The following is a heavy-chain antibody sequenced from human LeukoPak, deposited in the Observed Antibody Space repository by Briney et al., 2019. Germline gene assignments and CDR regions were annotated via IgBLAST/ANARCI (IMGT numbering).Heavy chain of an antibody. Sequence: GGSLRLSCAASGFTFSSYWMHWVRQAPGRGLVWVSRINSDGSTTSYADSVKGRFTISRDNAKNTLYLQMNSLRAEDTAVYYCARAGTTNFDYWAREPWSPSPQ. V-gene: IGHV3-74*01. CDR1: GFTFSSYW. CDR2: INSDGSTT. J-gene: IGHJ4*02. CDR3: ARAGTTNFDY. D-gene: IGHD1-7*01.